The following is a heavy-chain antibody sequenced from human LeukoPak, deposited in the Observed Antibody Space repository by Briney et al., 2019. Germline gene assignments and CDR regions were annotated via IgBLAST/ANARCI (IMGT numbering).Heavy chain of an antibody. J-gene: IGHJ4*02. CDR1: GGSISSGSYY. CDR2: IYTSGST. Sequence: SETLSLTCTVSGGSISSGSYYWSWIRQPAGKGLEWIGRIYTSGSTNYNPSLKSRVTISVDRSKNQFSLKLSSVTAADTAVYYCARVGSSWYWGQGTLVAVSS. V-gene: IGHV4-61*02. D-gene: IGHD6-13*01. CDR3: ARVGSSWY.